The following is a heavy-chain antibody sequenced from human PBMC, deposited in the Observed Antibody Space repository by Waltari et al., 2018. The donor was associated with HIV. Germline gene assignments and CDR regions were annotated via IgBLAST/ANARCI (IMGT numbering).Heavy chain of an antibody. V-gene: IGHV4-30-4*08. CDR3: AREVMVVVVPAAIYWFDP. CDR2: IYYSGST. Sequence: QVELQESGPGLVKPSQTLSLSCTVSGASISSDDHYWNWIRQPPGKGLEWIGSIYYSGSTYYNPSLKSRGTISIDKSKNQFSLKLTSVTAADTAVYFCAREVMVVVVPAAIYWFDPWGQGTLVTVSS. D-gene: IGHD2-2*02. J-gene: IGHJ5*02. CDR1: GASISSDDHY.